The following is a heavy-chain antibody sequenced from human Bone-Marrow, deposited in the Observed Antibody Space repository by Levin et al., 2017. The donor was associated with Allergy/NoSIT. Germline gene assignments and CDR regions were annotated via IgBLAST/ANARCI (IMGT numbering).Heavy chain of an antibody. J-gene: IGHJ4*02. V-gene: IGHV3-48*01. CDR2: ITSSGSPM. D-gene: IGHD4-11*01. CDR1: GFSFTNYS. Sequence: GGSLRLSCAASGFSFTNYSMNWVRQAPGKGLEWISYITSSGSPMFYAHSVRGRFTISRDNAKNSLYLEMSSLRAEDSAVYYCARDDDYSNSPTFDYGGQGPLVTVSS. CDR3: ARDDDYSNSPTFDY.